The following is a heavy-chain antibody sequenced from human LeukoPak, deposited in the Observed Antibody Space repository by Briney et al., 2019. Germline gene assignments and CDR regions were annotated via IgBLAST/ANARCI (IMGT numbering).Heavy chain of an antibody. J-gene: IGHJ6*03. CDR1: GGSISSYY. V-gene: IGHV4-4*07. Sequence: PSETLSLTCTVSGGSISSYYWSWIRQPAGKGLEWIGRIYTSGSTNYNPSLKSRVTMSVDTSKNQFSLKLSSVTAADTAVYYCARDLSEGLVVAHVVLYYYYYMDVWGKGATVTVSS. CDR2: IYTSGST. CDR3: ARDLSEGLVVAHVVLYYYYYMDV. D-gene: IGHD2-8*02.